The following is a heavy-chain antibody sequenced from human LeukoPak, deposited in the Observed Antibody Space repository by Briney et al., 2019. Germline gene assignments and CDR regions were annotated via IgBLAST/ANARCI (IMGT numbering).Heavy chain of an antibody. CDR3: ARHNYYAVDV. V-gene: IGHV3-23*01. CDR1: GFTFSSYA. Sequence: GGSLRLSCAASGFTFSSYAMSWVRQAPGTGLEWVSSVTGNGDNTFHADSVKGRFSISRDNAKNSLYLQMNSLRAEDTAVYYCARHNYYAVDVWGQGTTVTVSS. J-gene: IGHJ6*02. CDR2: VTGNGDNT.